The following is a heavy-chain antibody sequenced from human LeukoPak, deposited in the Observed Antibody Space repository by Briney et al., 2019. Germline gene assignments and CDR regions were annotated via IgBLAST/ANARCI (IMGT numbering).Heavy chain of an antibody. CDR1: GYTFTSYD. D-gene: IGHD3-3*01. Sequence: ASVKVSCKASGYTFTSYDINWVRQATGQGLEWMGWMNPNSGNTGYAQKFQGRVTITTDTSTSTAYMELRSLRSDDTAVYYCARVFLEWLSPDYWGQGTLVTVSS. CDR3: ARVFLEWLSPDY. V-gene: IGHV1-8*03. CDR2: MNPNSGNT. J-gene: IGHJ4*02.